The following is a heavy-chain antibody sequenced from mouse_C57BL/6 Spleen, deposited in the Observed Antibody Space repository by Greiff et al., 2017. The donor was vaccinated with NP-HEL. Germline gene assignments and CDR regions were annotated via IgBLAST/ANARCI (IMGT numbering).Heavy chain of an antibody. CDR3: ARGVLRYWYFDV. J-gene: IGHJ1*03. CDR2: IRYDGSN. D-gene: IGHD1-1*01. Sequence: EVQLVESGPGLVKPSQSLSLTCSVTGYSITSGYYWNWIRQFPGNHLELMGYIRYDGSNNYNPSLKNRISITRDTSKNQFFLKLNSVTTEDTATYYCARGVLRYWYFDVWGTGTTVTVSS. CDR1: GYSITSGYY. V-gene: IGHV3-6*01.